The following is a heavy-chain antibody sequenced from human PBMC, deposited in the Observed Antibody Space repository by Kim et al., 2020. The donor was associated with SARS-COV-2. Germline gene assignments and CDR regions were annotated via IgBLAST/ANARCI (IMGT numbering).Heavy chain of an antibody. D-gene: IGHD1-26*01. V-gene: IGHV1-69*13. CDR1: GGTFSSYA. Sequence: SVKVSCKASGGTFSSYAISWVRQAPGQGLEWMGGIIPIFGTANYAQKFQGRVTITADESTSTAYMELSSLRSEDTAVYYCARDPTTGSQRSGSYYENYYYYGMDVWGQGTTVTVSS. J-gene: IGHJ6*02. CDR2: IIPIFGTA. CDR3: ARDPTTGSQRSGSYYENYYYYGMDV.